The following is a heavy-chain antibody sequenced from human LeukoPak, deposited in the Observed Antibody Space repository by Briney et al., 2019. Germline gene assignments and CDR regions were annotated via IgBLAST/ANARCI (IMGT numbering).Heavy chain of an antibody. J-gene: IGHJ3*02. CDR2: IYYSGST. CDR1: GGSIISYY. Sequence: ETLSLTCTVSGGSIISYYWSWIRQPPGKGLEWIGYIYYSGSTNYNPSLKSRVTISVDTSKNQFSLKLSSVTAADTAVYYCARERGAVDAFDIWGQGTMVTVSS. CDR3: ARERGAVDAFDI. V-gene: IGHV4-59*01.